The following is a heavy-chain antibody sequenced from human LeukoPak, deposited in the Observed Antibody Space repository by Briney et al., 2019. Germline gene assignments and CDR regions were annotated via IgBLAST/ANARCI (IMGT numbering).Heavy chain of an antibody. CDR3: AKDAGGGSRPRIAY. Sequence: GGSLRLSCAASGFTFSSYAMHWVRQAPGKGLEYVSAISSNGGSTYYANSVKGRFTISRDNSKNTLYLQMGSLRAEDMAVYYCAKDAGGGSRPRIAYWGQGTLVTVSS. V-gene: IGHV3-64*01. CDR2: ISSNGGST. J-gene: IGHJ4*02. D-gene: IGHD3-10*01. CDR1: GFTFSSYA.